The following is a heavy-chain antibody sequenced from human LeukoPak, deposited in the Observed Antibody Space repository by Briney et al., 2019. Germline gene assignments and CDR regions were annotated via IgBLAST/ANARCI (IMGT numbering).Heavy chain of an antibody. CDR1: GFIVNNKY. CDR3: ARDLESEPGQGPDY. J-gene: IGHJ4*02. Sequence: PGGSLRLSCAVSGFIVNNKYMTWVRQAPGKGLEWVSVIYEGGNSDYADSVKGRFSVSRDDSKNTLYLQMNSLRGEDTGVYYCARDLESEPGQGPDYWGQGTLVTVSS. CDR2: IYEGGNS. V-gene: IGHV3-66*02. D-gene: IGHD1-14*01.